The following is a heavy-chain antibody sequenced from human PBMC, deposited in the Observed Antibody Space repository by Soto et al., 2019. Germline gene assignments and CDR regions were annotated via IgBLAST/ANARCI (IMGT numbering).Heavy chain of an antibody. V-gene: IGHV1-69*13. Sequence: ASVKVSCKASGGTFSSYAISWVRQAPGQGLEWMGGIIPIFGTANYAQKFQGRVTITADESTSTAYMELSSLRSEDTAVYYCARDGPGDRDAFDIWGQGTMVTVSS. CDR3: ARDGPGDRDAFDI. J-gene: IGHJ3*02. D-gene: IGHD7-27*01. CDR2: IIPIFGTA. CDR1: GGTFSSYA.